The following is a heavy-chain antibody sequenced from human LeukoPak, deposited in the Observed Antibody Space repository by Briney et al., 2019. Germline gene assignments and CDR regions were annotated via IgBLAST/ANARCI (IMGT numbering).Heavy chain of an antibody. Sequence: AGGSLRLSCVGSGFTFSDARMSWVRQAPGKGPEWVGRIKSKSDGGTIDYAAPVKGRFTISRDDSRNTLYLQMNILKTEDTAVYYCTTRRQDGWWGQGTLVTVS. V-gene: IGHV3-15*01. J-gene: IGHJ4*02. CDR1: GFTFSDAR. CDR2: IKSKSDGGTI. CDR3: TTRRQDGW. D-gene: IGHD2-15*01.